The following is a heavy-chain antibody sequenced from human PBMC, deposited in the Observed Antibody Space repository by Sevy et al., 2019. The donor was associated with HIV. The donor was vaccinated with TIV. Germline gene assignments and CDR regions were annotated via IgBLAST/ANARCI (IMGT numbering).Heavy chain of an antibody. CDR1: GFTVSSNY. V-gene: IGHV3-53*01. CDR2: IYSGGST. J-gene: IGHJ4*02. CDR3: ARANDRLLYYFDY. D-gene: IGHD2-15*01. Sequence: GGSLRLSCAASGFTVSSNYMSWVRQAPGKGLEWVSVIYSGGSTYYADSVKGRFTISRDNSKNTLYLQMNSLRAEDTAVYYCARANDRLLYYFDYWGQGTLVTVSS.